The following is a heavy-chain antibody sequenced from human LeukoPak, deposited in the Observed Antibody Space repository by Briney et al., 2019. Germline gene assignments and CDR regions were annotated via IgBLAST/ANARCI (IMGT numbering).Heavy chain of an antibody. CDR1: GFTVSDFY. V-gene: IGHV3-53*01. CDR3: ARNYFDETYYHYYVDA. CDR2: IYPGGTT. J-gene: IGHJ6*03. Sequence: PGGSLRLSCVGSGFTVSDFYMSWVRQAPGKGLEWVSVIYPGGTTKYVGSVKGRFTIFRDNSKNTLFLQMSGLGVDDTAVYYCARNYFDETYYHYYVDAWGRGNRVTVSS. D-gene: IGHD3-9*01.